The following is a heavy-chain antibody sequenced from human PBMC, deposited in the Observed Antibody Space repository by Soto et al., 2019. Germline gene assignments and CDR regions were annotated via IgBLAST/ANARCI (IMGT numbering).Heavy chain of an antibody. CDR2: IYSGGST. D-gene: IGHD3-16*01. CDR1: GFTVSTKY. Sequence: VQLVESGGGLVQPGGTLRLSCAASGFTVSTKYMSWVRQAPGKGLEWVSVIYSGGSTFYADSVRGRFTISRDNSKNPVNLQMNSLRAEDTAVYYCARDPWAADYWGQGTLVTVSS. CDR3: ARDPWAADY. J-gene: IGHJ4*02. V-gene: IGHV3-66*01.